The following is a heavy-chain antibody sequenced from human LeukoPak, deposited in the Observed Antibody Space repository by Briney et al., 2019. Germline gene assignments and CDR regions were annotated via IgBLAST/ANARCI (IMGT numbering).Heavy chain of an antibody. CDR3: ARTAYGYFDY. Sequence: PSETLSLTCSVSGGSISSYYWSWIRQPAGTGLELIGRISSTGDTNYNPSLKSRVTMSVDTSKNQFSLKLSSVTAADTAVYYCARTAYGYFDYWGQGTLVTVSS. CDR1: GGSISSYY. CDR2: ISSTGDT. J-gene: IGHJ4*02. D-gene: IGHD3-10*01. V-gene: IGHV4-4*07.